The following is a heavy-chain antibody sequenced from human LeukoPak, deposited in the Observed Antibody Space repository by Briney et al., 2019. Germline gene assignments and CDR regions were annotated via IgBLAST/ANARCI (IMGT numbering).Heavy chain of an antibody. D-gene: IGHD1-26*01. J-gene: IGHJ4*02. CDR3: AKDSGSYPDLDY. CDR1: GFTFSSYG. Sequence: GGSLRLSCAASGFTFSSYGMHWVRQAPGKGLEWLAVISYDGSNKYYADSVKGRFTISRDNSKNTLYLQMNSLRAEDTAVYYCAKDSGSYPDLDYWGQGTLVTVSS. CDR2: ISYDGSNK. V-gene: IGHV3-30*18.